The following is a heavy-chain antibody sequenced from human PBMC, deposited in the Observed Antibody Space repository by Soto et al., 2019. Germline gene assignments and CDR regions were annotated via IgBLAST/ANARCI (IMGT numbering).Heavy chain of an antibody. CDR1: GFTFSSYG. CDR2: ISYDGSNK. J-gene: IGHJ4*02. V-gene: IGHV3-30*18. D-gene: IGHD2-2*01. CDR3: AKAPAIILVPAAMGGDY. Sequence: SLRLSGAASGFTFSSYGMHWVRQAPGKGLEWVAVISYDGSNKYYADSVKGRFTISRDNSKNTLYLQMNSLGAEDTAVYYCAKAPAIILVPAAMGGDYWGQGTLVTVSS.